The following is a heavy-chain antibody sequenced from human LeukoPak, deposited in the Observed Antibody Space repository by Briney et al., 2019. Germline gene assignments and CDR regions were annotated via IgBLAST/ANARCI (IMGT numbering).Heavy chain of an antibody. CDR1: GFTFSSHW. CDR3: ARAHPLDY. J-gene: IGHJ4*02. CDR2: INSDGSST. Sequence: GGSLRLSCAASGFTFSSHWMHWVRQAPGQGLVWVSRINSDGSSTSYADPVKGRFTISRDNAKNTLYLQMNSLRAEDTAVYYCARAHPLDYWGQGTLVTVSS. V-gene: IGHV3-74*01.